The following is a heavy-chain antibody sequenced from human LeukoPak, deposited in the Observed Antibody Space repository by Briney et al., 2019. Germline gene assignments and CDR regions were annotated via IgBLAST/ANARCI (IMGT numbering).Heavy chain of an antibody. CDR3: ARFAAGGSYYYYMDV. Sequence: PGGSLRLSCAASGFTFSSYAMNWVRQAPGKGLEWVSGISGSGGSTYYADSVKGRFTISRDNAKNSLYLQMNSLRADDTAVYYCARFAAGGSYYYYMDVWGKGTTVTVSS. CDR1: GFTFSSYA. V-gene: IGHV3-23*01. CDR2: ISGSGGST. J-gene: IGHJ6*03. D-gene: IGHD3-10*01.